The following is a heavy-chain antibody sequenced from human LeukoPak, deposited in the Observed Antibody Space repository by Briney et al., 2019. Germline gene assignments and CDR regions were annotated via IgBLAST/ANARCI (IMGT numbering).Heavy chain of an antibody. D-gene: IGHD2-2*01. CDR3: AREGTHCSSTSFHNWFDP. J-gene: IGHJ5*02. Sequence: ASVKVSCKASGYTFTSYGISWVRQAPGQGLEWMGWISAYKGNTNYAQKPQGRVTMTTDTSTSTAYMELRSLRSDDTAVYYCAREGTHCSSTSFHNWFDPWGQGTLVTVSS. CDR1: GYTFTSYG. V-gene: IGHV1-18*01. CDR2: ISAYKGNT.